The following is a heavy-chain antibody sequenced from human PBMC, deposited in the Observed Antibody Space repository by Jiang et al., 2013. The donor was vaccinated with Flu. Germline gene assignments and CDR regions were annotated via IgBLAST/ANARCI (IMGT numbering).Heavy chain of an antibody. J-gene: IGHJ4*02. CDR2: IIPLLGII. CDR3: ARDENGSSGFDY. CDR1: GGTLNRHA. V-gene: IGHV1-69*04. Sequence: VKVSCKTSGGTLNRHAISWVRQAPGQGLEWMGRIIPLLGIINYSQRFQGRVTISADISSSTAYVDLSRLRSEDTAVYYCARDENGSSGFDYWGQGTLVTVSS. D-gene: IGHD6-6*01.